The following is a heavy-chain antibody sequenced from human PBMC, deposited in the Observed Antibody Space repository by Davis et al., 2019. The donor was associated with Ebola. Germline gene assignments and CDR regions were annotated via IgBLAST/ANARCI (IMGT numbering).Heavy chain of an antibody. CDR2: IDWDDNK. Sequence: SGPTLVKPTQTLTLTCTISGASVSSSEVRVSWIRQPPGKALEWLARIDWDDNKYYSTSLKTRLTISKDTSKNQVVLTMTNMDPVDTATYYCARIRHETSGYHFDSWGQGTLVTVSS. CDR1: GASVSSSEVR. D-gene: IGHD3-22*01. CDR3: ARIRHETSGYHFDS. V-gene: IGHV2-70*04. J-gene: IGHJ4*02.